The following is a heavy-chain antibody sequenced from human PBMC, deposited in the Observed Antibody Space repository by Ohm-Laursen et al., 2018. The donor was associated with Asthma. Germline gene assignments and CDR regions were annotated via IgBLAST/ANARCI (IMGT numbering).Heavy chain of an antibody. CDR1: GFTFNKHH. CDR2: IDGSGGRT. D-gene: IGHD2-2*01. CDR3: ARDSYCSSTSCYAGGLDY. J-gene: IGHJ4*02. V-gene: IGHV3-23*01. Sequence: GSLRLSCAASGFTFNKHHMTWVRQAPGKGLEWVSAIDGSGGRTYYADSVKGRFTISRDNSKNTLYLQMNSLRAEDTAVYYCARDSYCSSTSCYAGGLDYWGQGTLVTVSS.